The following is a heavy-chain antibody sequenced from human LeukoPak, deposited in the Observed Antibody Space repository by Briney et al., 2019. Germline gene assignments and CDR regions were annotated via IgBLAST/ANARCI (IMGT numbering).Heavy chain of an antibody. D-gene: IGHD1-14*01. CDR2: IYTSGST. CDR1: GGSISSYY. CDR3: ARQSNRLYYFDY. Sequence: SETLSLTCTVSGGSISSYYWSWIRQPPGKGLGWIGYIYTSGSTNYNPSLKSRVTISVDTSKNQFSLKLSSVTAADTAVYYCARQSNRLYYFDYWGQGTLVTVSS. J-gene: IGHJ4*02. V-gene: IGHV4-4*09.